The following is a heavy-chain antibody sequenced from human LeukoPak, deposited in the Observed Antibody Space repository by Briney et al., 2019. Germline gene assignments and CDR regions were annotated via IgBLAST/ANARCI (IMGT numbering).Heavy chain of an antibody. Sequence: GGYLRLSCAASGFTFSSYEMNWVRQAPGKGLEWVSYISSSGSSIYYADSVKGRFTISRDNAKNSLYLQMNSLRAEDTAVYYCASLDEDYGSGSYYKSWGQGTLVTVSS. J-gene: IGHJ5*02. V-gene: IGHV3-48*03. CDR3: ASLDEDYGSGSYYKS. CDR2: ISSSGSSI. CDR1: GFTFSSYE. D-gene: IGHD3-10*01.